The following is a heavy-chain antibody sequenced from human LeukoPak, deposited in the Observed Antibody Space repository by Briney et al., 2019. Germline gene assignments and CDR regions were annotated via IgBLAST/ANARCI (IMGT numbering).Heavy chain of an antibody. Sequence: GGSLRLSCAVSGFTFSSYGMHWVRQAPGKGLEWVAVISYDGSNKYYADSVKGRFTISRDNAKNSLYLQMNSLRAEDTAVYYYARVPGAFDIWGQGTMVTVSS. CDR2: ISYDGSNK. CDR3: ARVPGAFDI. J-gene: IGHJ3*02. V-gene: IGHV3-30*03. CDR1: GFTFSSYG.